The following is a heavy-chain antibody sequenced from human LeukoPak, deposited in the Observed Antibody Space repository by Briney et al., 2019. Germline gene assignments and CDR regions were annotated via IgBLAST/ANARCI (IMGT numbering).Heavy chain of an antibody. D-gene: IGHD1-26*01. CDR3: ASQAGSYYFRAFDT. Sequence: ETLSLTCTVSGGSVSSYYWSWIRQPPGKGLEWIGYIYYSGSTNYNPSLKSRVTISVDTSKNQFSLKLSSVTAADTAVYYCASQAGSYYFRAFDTWGQGTMVTVSS. J-gene: IGHJ3*02. V-gene: IGHV4-59*02. CDR1: GGSVSSYY. CDR2: IYYSGST.